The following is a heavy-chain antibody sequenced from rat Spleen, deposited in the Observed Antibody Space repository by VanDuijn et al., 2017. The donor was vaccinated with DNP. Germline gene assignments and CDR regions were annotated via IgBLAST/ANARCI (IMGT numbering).Heavy chain of an antibody. J-gene: IGHJ2*01. CDR3: TRHRDYGSSFAY. CDR1: GFTFSDYN. V-gene: IGHV5-7*01. Sequence: EVQLVESGGGLVQPGRSLKLSCAASGFTFSDYNMAWVRQAPKKGLEWVATISTSDSRTYYPDSVRGRFTISRDNAKSSLYLQMNSLKSEDTATYYCTRHRDYGSSFAYWGQGVMVTVSS. D-gene: IGHD1-3*01. CDR2: ISTSDSRT.